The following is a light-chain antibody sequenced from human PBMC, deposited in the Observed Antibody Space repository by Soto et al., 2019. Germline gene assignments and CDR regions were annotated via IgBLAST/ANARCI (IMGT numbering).Light chain of an antibody. CDR3: CSYATGSPSV. V-gene: IGLV2-23*02. J-gene: IGLJ1*01. Sequence: QSALTQPPSVSGSPGQTITISCTGTSSDVGGYNLVSWYQQHPGKAPKLLIYEVNKRPSGVSNHFSGSKSGNTASLTISGLQAEDEADYYCCSYATGSPSVFGTGTKLTVL. CDR1: SSDVGGYNL. CDR2: EVN.